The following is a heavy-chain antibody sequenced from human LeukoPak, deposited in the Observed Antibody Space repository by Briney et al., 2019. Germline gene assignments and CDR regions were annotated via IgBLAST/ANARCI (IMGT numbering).Heavy chain of an antibody. CDR1: GFIFSNYG. V-gene: IGHV3-33*01. Sequence: GTSLRLSCAASGFIFSNYGMHSVRQAPGKGLEWVALIWYDGSNKHYADSVKGRFTISRDNSKNTLYLQMSSLRVEDTAVYYCASRGQALDYWGQGTLVTVSS. CDR2: IWYDGSNK. CDR3: ASRGQALDY. D-gene: IGHD3-10*01. J-gene: IGHJ4*02.